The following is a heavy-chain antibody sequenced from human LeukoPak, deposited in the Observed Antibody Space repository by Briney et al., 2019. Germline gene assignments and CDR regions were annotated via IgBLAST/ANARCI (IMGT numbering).Heavy chain of an antibody. CDR2: ISAYNGNT. Sequence: ASVKVSCKASGYTCTSYGISWVRQAPGQGLEWMGWISAYNGNTNYAQKLQGRVTMTTDTSTSTAYMELRSLRSDDTAVYYCARDGVVPAAITSYYYYYYGMDVWGQGTTVTVSS. J-gene: IGHJ6*02. CDR3: ARDGVVPAAITSYYYYYYGMDV. CDR1: GYTCTSYG. V-gene: IGHV1-18*01. D-gene: IGHD2-2*01.